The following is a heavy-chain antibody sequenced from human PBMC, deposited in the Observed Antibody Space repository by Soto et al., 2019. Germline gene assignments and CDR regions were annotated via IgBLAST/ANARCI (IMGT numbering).Heavy chain of an antibody. CDR1: GGTFSSYA. D-gene: IGHD1-20*01. V-gene: IGHV1-69*13. CDR3: AREITGNRDYYYYGVDV. Sequence: SVKVSCQASGGTFSSYAISWVRHAPGQGLEWMGGIIPIFGTANYAQKFQGTVTITADESTSTAYMELSSLTSEDTAVHYCAREITGNRDYYYYGVDVSGQGTRVAVSS. CDR2: IIPIFGTA. J-gene: IGHJ6*02.